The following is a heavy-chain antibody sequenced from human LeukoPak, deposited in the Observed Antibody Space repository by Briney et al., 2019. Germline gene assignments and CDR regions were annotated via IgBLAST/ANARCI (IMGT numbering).Heavy chain of an antibody. CDR1: GGSFSGYY. CDR3: ARAVDSSGWYIRGWFDP. J-gene: IGHJ5*02. D-gene: IGHD6-19*01. CDR2: INHSGST. Sequence: SETLSLTCAVYGGSFSGYYWSWIRQPPGKGLEWIGEINHSGSTNYNPSLKSRVTISVDTSKNQFSLKLSSVTAADTAVYYCARAVDSSGWYIRGWFDPWGQGTLVTVSS. V-gene: IGHV4-34*01.